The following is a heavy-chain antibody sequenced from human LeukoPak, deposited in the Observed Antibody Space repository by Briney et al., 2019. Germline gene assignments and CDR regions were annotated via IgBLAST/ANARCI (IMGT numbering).Heavy chain of an antibody. Sequence: ASVKVSCKASGYTFSSYGVTWVRQAPGQGLEWMGWISGDSGSTNYAQKFQDKVTMTTDTSTNTAYLELRSLTSDDTAIYYCARGRIYYDGSGHYYPDYWGQGTLLTVSS. CDR2: ISGDSGST. CDR3: ARGRIYYDGSGHYYPDY. V-gene: IGHV1-18*01. D-gene: IGHD3-22*01. J-gene: IGHJ4*02. CDR1: GYTFSSYG.